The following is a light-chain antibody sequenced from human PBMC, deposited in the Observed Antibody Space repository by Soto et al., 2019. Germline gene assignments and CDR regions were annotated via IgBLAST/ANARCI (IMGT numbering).Light chain of an antibody. Sequence: DIQMTQSPSTLSASVGDRVIITCRASQSISSWLAWYQQKPGKAPNLLIYRASSLESGVPSRFSGTGSGTEFTLTISSLQPDDFATYYCQQYHSYPWTFGQGTKVEIK. V-gene: IGKV1-5*03. CDR1: QSISSW. CDR3: QQYHSYPWT. J-gene: IGKJ1*01. CDR2: RAS.